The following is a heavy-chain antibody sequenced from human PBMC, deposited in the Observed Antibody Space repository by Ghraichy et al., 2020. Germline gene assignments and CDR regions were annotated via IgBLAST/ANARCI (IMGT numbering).Heavy chain of an antibody. CDR1: GASISSQY. J-gene: IGHJ5*02. D-gene: IGHD1-26*01. CDR2: ISYSGST. Sequence: SETLSLTCYVSGASISSQYWSWIRQAPGKGLEWIGYISYSGSTNYNPSLKSRVTMSVDTSKNQFSLILNSMTAADTAVYYCARGATNWFDPWGQGTSVTVSS. V-gene: IGHV4-59*11. CDR3: ARGATNWFDP.